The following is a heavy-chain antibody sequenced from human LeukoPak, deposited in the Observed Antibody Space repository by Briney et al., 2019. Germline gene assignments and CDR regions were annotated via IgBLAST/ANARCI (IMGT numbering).Heavy chain of an antibody. V-gene: IGHV4-30-2*01. CDR1: GGSISSGGYS. CDR3: ARADLYYYGVDV. J-gene: IGHJ6*02. CDR2: IYHSGST. Sequence: SQTLSLTCAVSGGSISSGGYSWSWIRQPPGKGLKWIGYIYHSGSTYYNPSLKSRVTISVDRSKNQFSLKLSSVTAADTAVYYCARADLYYYGVDVWGQGTTVTVSS.